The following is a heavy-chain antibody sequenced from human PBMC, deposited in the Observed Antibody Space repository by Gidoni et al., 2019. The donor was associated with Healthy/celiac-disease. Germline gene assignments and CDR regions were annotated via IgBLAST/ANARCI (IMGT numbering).Heavy chain of an antibody. Sequence: EVQLVESGGGLVQPGGSLKLPCAASGFTFSGSAMHWVRQAAGKGLEWVGRIRSKANSYATAYAASVKGRFTISRDDSKNTAYLQMNSLKTEDTAVYYCTRQDNDDYIWGSYRYSEGLDYWGQGTLVTVSS. CDR2: IRSKANSYAT. CDR1: GFTFSGSA. J-gene: IGHJ4*02. D-gene: IGHD3-16*02. CDR3: TRQDNDDYIWGSYRYSEGLDY. V-gene: IGHV3-73*02.